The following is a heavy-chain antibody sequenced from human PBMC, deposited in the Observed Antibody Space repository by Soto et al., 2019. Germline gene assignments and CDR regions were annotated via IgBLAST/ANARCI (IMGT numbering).Heavy chain of an antibody. Sequence: QVQLQESGPGLVKPSETLSLICTVSPGSISNYFWNWVRQPPGKGLEWIGYIYYSGTTNYNPSLKSRXXIXVXXSKNQFSLNLSSVTAADTAVYYCASSGTGGYYFDYWGQGALVTVSS. V-gene: IGHV4-59*01. CDR3: ASSGTGGYYFDY. CDR2: IYYSGTT. D-gene: IGHD3-10*01. CDR1: PGSISNYF. J-gene: IGHJ4*02.